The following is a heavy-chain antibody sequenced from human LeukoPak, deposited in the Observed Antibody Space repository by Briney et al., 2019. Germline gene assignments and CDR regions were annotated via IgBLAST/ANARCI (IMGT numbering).Heavy chain of an antibody. CDR3: TRDWRNLGYDY. J-gene: IGHJ4*02. D-gene: IGHD5-12*01. V-gene: IGHV3-74*01. CDR1: GFTSSSYW. CDR2: ISGDGTAR. Sequence: GGSLRLSCAASGFTSSSYWMHWVRQVPGKGLVWVSRISGDGTARSYADSVKGRFTISRDNSKNTLYLQMNSLRAEDTAVYYCTRDWRNLGYDYWGQGTLVTVSS.